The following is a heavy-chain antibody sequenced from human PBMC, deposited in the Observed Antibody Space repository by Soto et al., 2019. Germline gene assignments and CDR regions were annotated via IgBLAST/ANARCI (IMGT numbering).Heavy chain of an antibody. CDR1: GFTFSSYA. J-gene: IGHJ6*02. CDR2: ISYDGSNK. CDR3: ARDGNPPSSSWIYYGMDV. V-gene: IGHV3-30-3*01. D-gene: IGHD6-13*01. Sequence: GGSLRLSCAASGFTFSSYAMHWVRQAPGKGLEWVAVISYDGSNKYYADSVKGRFTISRDNSKNTLYLQMNSLRAEDTAVYYCARDGNPPSSSWIYYGMDVWGQGTTVTVSS.